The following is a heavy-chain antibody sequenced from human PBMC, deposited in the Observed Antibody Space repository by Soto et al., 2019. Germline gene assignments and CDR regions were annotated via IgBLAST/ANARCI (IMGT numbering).Heavy chain of an antibody. Sequence: SETLSLTCTVSGGSISSSSYYWGWIRQPPGKGLEWIGSIYYSGSTYYNPSLKSRVTISVDTSKNQFSLKLSSVTAADMAVYYCARTIDCSSTSCYRYYYYYYYMXVWGKGTTVTVSS. CDR2: IYYSGST. CDR1: GGSISSSSYY. V-gene: IGHV4-39*01. J-gene: IGHJ6*03. CDR3: ARTIDCSSTSCYRYYYYYYYMXV. D-gene: IGHD2-2*01.